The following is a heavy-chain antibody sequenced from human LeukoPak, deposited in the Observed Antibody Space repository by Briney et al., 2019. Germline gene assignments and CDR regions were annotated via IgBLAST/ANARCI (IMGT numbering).Heavy chain of an antibody. V-gene: IGHV4-61*01. CDR2: IYYSGST. Sequence: KPSETLSLTCIVSGGSVSSGSYYWSWIRQPPGKGLEWIGYIYYSGSTDYNPSLKSRVTISVDTSKNQFSLKLSSVTAADTAVYYCARLSLRFLGFDPWGQGTLVTVSS. CDR1: GGSVSSGSYY. J-gene: IGHJ5*02. D-gene: IGHD3-3*01. CDR3: ARLSLRFLGFDP.